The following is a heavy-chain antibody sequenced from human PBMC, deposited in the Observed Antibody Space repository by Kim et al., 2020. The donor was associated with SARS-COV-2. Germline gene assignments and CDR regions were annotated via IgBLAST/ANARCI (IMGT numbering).Heavy chain of an antibody. J-gene: IGHJ4*02. Sequence: SVKGRFTISRDDSKSIAYLQMNSLKTEDTAVYYCTRDNTIFGVAKGYFDYWGQGTLVTVSS. D-gene: IGHD3-3*01. CDR3: TRDNTIFGVAKGYFDY. V-gene: IGHV3-49*02.